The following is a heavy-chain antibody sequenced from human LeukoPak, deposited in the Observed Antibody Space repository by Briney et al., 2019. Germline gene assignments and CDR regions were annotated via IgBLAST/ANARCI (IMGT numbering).Heavy chain of an antibody. J-gene: IGHJ6*03. CDR2: MNPNSGNT. Sequence: ASVKVSCKSSGYTFTSYDINWVRQATGQGLEWMGWMNPNSGNTGYAQKFQGRVTMTRNTSISTAYMELSSLRSEDTAVYYCARGNRNYYYYYMDVWGKGTTVTVSS. V-gene: IGHV1-8*01. CDR1: GYTFTSYD. CDR3: ARGNRNYYYYYMDV.